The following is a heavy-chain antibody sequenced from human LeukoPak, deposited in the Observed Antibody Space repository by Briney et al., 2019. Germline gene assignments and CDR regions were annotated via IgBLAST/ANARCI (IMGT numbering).Heavy chain of an antibody. CDR1: GYTFTSYG. Sequence: GASVKVSCKASGYTFTSYGISWVRQAPGQGLEWMGWISAYNGNTNYAQKLQGRVTMTTDTSTSTAYMELRSLGSDDTAVYYCAGQTYYYGSGSYYNGREFDYWGQGTLVTVSS. CDR3: AGQTYYYGSGSYYNGREFDY. V-gene: IGHV1-18*01. J-gene: IGHJ4*02. D-gene: IGHD3-10*01. CDR2: ISAYNGNT.